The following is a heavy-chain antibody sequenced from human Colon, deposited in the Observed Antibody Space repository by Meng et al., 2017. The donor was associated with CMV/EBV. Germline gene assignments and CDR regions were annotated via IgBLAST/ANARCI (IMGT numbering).Heavy chain of an antibody. Sequence: VGNEPGSSVIVASKSSGYTFSEFCISGVLQDPGHGLGGMGFIRDADRLPDYAHFFRARVTMTADRSTTKAYMEVRSLGSEDTAIYYCVRDAGNWLLDHWGQGTLVTVSS. D-gene: IGHD1-20*01. J-gene: IGHJ4*02. CDR1: GYTFSEFC. CDR3: VRDAGNWLLDH. CDR2: IRDADRLP. V-gene: IGHV1-18*04.